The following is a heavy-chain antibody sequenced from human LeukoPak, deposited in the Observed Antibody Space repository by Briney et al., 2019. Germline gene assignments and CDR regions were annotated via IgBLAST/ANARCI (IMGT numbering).Heavy chain of an antibody. V-gene: IGHV1-69*13. CDR3: ARITMVRGNWFDP. D-gene: IGHD3-10*01. J-gene: IGHJ5*02. Sequence: ASVKVSCKASGGTFSSYAISWVRQAPGQGLEWMGGIIPIFGTANYAQKFQGRVTITADESTSTAYMELSSLRSEGTAVYYCARITMVRGNWFDPWGQGTLVTVSS. CDR1: GGTFSSYA. CDR2: IIPIFGTA.